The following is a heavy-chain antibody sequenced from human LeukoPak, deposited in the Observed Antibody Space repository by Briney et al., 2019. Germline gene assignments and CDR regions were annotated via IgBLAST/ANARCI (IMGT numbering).Heavy chain of an antibody. V-gene: IGHV3-30*02. CDR2: IRSDGSSN. D-gene: IGHD2-2*01. J-gene: IGHJ6*03. CDR1: GFTFSSHG. Sequence: GGSLRLSCAASGFTFSSHGMHWVRQAPGKGLEWVTFIRSDGSSNYYGDSVKGRFTLSRDNFKNTLSLQMNSLRAEDTAVYYCARVHVDIVVVPAARFTYYYYMDVWGKGTTVTISS. CDR3: ARVHVDIVVVPAARFTYYYYMDV.